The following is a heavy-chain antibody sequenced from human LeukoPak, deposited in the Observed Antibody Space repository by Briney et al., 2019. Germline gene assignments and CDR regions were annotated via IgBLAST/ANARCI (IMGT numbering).Heavy chain of an antibody. J-gene: IGHJ4*02. D-gene: IGHD6-13*01. CDR3: AKARSAGYSSRPFDY. Sequence: PGGSLRLSCAASGFTFSSYAMSWARQAPGKGLEWVSAISGSGGSTYYADSVKGRFTISRDNSKNTLYLQMNSLRAEDTAVYYCAKARSAGYSSRPFDYWGQGTLVTVSS. V-gene: IGHV3-23*01. CDR1: GFTFSSYA. CDR2: ISGSGGST.